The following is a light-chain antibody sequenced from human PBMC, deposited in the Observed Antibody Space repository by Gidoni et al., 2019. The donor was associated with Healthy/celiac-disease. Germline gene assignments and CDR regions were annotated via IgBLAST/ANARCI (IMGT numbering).Light chain of an antibody. CDR1: SNNVGNQG. CDR2: RNN. CDR3: SACDSSLSAWV. J-gene: IGLJ3*02. Sequence: QAGLTQPPSVSKGLRQTATLTCTGNSNNVGNQGAAWLQQHQGHPPKLLSYRNNNRPSGISERFSASRSGNTASLTITGLQPEDEADYYCSACDSSLSAWVFGGGTKLTVL. V-gene: IGLV10-54*04.